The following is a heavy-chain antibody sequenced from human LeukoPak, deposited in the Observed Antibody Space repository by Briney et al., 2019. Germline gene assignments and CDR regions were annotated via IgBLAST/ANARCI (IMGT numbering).Heavy chain of an antibody. CDR3: ARGRNWGVDY. CDR2: ITPIFGTA. CDR1: GGTLSSYA. D-gene: IGHD7-27*01. Sequence: ASVKVSCKASGGTLSSYAISWVRQAPGQGLEWMGGITPIFGTANYAQKFQGRVTITADESTSTAYMELSSLRSEDTAVYYCARGRNWGVDYWGQGTLVTVSS. J-gene: IGHJ4*02. V-gene: IGHV1-69*13.